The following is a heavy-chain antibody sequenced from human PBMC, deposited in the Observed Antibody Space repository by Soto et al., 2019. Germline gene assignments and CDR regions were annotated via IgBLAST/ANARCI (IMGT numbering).Heavy chain of an antibody. D-gene: IGHD6-19*01. CDR1: GGSISSYY. CDR2: IYYSGST. V-gene: IGHV4-59*01. CDR3: ARGHPIAVAGRVPFDI. J-gene: IGHJ3*02. Sequence: SETLSLTCTVSGGSISSYYWSWIRQPPGKGLEWIGYIYYSGSTNYNPSLKSRVTISVDTSKNQFSLKLSSVTAADTAVYYCARGHPIAVAGRVPFDIWGQGTMVTVSS.